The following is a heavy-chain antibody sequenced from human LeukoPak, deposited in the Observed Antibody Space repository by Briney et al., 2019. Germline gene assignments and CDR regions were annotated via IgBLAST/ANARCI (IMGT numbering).Heavy chain of an antibody. D-gene: IGHD2-2*01. CDR3: ARESQCRSTSCYPTWFDP. CDR1: GGSISSYY. CDR2: IYYSGST. Sequence: SETLSLTCTVFGGSISSYYWSWIRQPPGKGLEWIGYIYYSGSTSYNPSLRSRVTISVDTSKNEFSLKLNSVTAADTAVYYCARESQCRSTSCYPTWFDPWGQGTLVTVSS. J-gene: IGHJ5*02. V-gene: IGHV4-59*01.